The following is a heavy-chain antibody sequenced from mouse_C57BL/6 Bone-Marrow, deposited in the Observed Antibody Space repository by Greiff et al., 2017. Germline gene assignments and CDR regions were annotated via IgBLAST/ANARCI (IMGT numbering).Heavy chain of an antibody. V-gene: IGHV1-7*01. Sequence: QVQLQQSGAVLANLGASVKLSCKASGYTFTSYWMHWVKQRPGQGLEWIGYINPSSGYTKYNQKFKVKATLTADKSSSTAYMQLSSLTYEDSAVYYCASEGPEDYWGQGTSVTVSA. CDR1: GYTFTSYW. J-gene: IGHJ4*01. CDR2: INPSSGYT. CDR3: ASEGPEDY. D-gene: IGHD3-3*01.